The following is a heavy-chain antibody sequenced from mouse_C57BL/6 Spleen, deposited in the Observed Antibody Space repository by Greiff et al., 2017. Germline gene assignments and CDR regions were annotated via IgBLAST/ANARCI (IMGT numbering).Heavy chain of an antibody. V-gene: IGHV1-81*01. CDR2: IYPRSGNT. J-gene: IGHJ4*01. Sequence: VQLQQSGAELARPGASVKLSCKASGYTFTSYGISWVKQRTGQGLEWIGEIYPRSGNTYYNEKFKGKATLTADKSYSTAYMELRSLTSEDSAVYFCASEGAMDYWGQGTSVTVSS. CDR1: GYTFTSYG. CDR3: ASEGAMDY.